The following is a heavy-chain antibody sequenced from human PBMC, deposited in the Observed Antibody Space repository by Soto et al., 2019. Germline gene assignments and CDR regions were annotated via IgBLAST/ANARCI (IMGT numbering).Heavy chain of an antibody. Sequence: PGGSLRLSCAASGFTFSSYAMSWVRQAPGKGLEWVSAISGSGGGTYYADSVKGRFTISRDNSKNTLYLQMSSLRAEDTAVYYCAKDIDISAAVGTFDYWGQGALVTGSS. CDR3: AKDIDISAAVGTFDY. V-gene: IGHV3-23*01. J-gene: IGHJ4*02. D-gene: IGHD6-13*01. CDR1: GFTFSSYA. CDR2: ISGSGGGT.